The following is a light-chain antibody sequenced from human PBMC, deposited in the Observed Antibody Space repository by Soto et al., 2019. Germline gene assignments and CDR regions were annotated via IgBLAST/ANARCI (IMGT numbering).Light chain of an antibody. J-gene: IGKJ3*01. V-gene: IGKV3-20*01. CDR1: QNIYINS. CDR2: GGS. CDR3: QQYGAPPLT. Sequence: EIVLTQPPDTLSLSPGERATLSCRASQNIYINSLAWYQQRPGQAPRLLIYGGSTRATAVPDRFSGSGSGTDFALTISRLEPEDFAVYYCQQYGAPPLTFGPGTKVD.